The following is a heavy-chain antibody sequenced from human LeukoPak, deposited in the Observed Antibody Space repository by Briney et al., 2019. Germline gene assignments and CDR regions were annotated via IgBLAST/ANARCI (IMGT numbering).Heavy chain of an antibody. V-gene: IGHV5-51*01. Sequence: GVALQISSHGSGYNFTTYWIAWVRPMPGKGGGWIAIIYAGNSHTRYSPSFQGQLTISADKSISTAYLQWSSLTASDTAMYYCARRISVTGREFDYWGQGTLVTVSS. D-gene: IGHD2-21*01. CDR3: ARRISVTGREFDY. CDR1: GYNFTTYW. CDR2: IYAGNSHT. J-gene: IGHJ4*02.